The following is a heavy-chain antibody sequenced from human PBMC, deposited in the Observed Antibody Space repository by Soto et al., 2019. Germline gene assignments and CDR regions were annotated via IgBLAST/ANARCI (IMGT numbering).Heavy chain of an antibody. J-gene: IGHJ6*02. CDR1: GGSFSGYY. CDR2: INHSGST. V-gene: IGHV4-34*01. Sequence: QVQLQQWGAGLLKPSETLSLTCAVYGGSFSGYYWSWIRQPPGKGLEWIGEINHSGSTNYNPSLKSLVTISVDTSMNQFSLKLSSVTAADTAVYYCARLNWCRGIWYYYGMDVWGQGTTVTVSS. D-gene: IGHD6-13*01. CDR3: ARLNWCRGIWYYYGMDV.